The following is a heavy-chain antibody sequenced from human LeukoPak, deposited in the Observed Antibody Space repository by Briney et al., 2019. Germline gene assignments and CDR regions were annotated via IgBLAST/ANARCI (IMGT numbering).Heavy chain of an antibody. CDR1: GGSISSGGYY. CDR3: ATYKIRGIQLWSHY. J-gene: IGHJ4*02. Sequence: SETLSLTCTVSGGSISSGGYYWSWIRQHPGKGLEWIGYIYYSGSTYYNPSLKSRVTISVDTSKNQFSLKLGSVTAADTAVYYCATYKIRGIQLWSHYWGQGTLVTVSS. V-gene: IGHV4-31*03. D-gene: IGHD5-18*01. CDR2: IYYSGST.